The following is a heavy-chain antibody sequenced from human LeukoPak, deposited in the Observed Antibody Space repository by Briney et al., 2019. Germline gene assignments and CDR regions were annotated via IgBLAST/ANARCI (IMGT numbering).Heavy chain of an antibody. CDR3: TRDHCSYINCYEDYYYGMDV. CDR2: INPDTGAT. CDR1: GYTFTGYY. V-gene: IGHV1-2*02. Sequence: GSVKVSCKASGYTFTGYYTHWVRQAPGQGLEWMGWINPDTGATDIAQKFQGRVTMTRDTSISAAYMELSRLRSDDTAVYYCTRDHCSYINCYEDYYYGMDVWGQGTTVIVSS. D-gene: IGHD2-2*01. J-gene: IGHJ6*02.